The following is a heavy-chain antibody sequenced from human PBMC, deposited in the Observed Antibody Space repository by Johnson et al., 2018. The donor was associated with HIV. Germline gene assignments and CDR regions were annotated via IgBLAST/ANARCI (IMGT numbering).Heavy chain of an antibody. Sequence: QVQLVESGGGVVQPGRSLRLSCAASGFTFSSYAMHWVRQAPGKGLEWVAVISYDGSNKYYADSVRGRFTISRDNSKNTLYLQMNSLRAEETVVYYWARDGHGIWENAAFDVWGQGTMVTVSS. D-gene: IGHD1-26*01. CDR3: ARDGHGIWENAAFDV. CDR1: GFTFSSYA. V-gene: IGHV3-30*04. J-gene: IGHJ3*01. CDR2: ISYDGSNK.